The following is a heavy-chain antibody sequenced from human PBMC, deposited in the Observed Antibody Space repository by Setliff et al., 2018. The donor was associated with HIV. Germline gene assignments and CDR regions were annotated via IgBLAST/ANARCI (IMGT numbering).Heavy chain of an antibody. Sequence: PSETLSLTCTVSGGSIGTYYWNWIRLPAGKGLEWIGRIYASGTNYNPSLKSRVTMSLGTSKRQFSLKLTSVTAADTAVYYCAREGLWNCRGGTCNDGLDIWGQGTKVTVSS. D-gene: IGHD2-15*01. J-gene: IGHJ3*02. CDR3: AREGLWNCRGGTCNDGLDI. V-gene: IGHV4-4*07. CDR1: GGSIGTYY. CDR2: IYASGT.